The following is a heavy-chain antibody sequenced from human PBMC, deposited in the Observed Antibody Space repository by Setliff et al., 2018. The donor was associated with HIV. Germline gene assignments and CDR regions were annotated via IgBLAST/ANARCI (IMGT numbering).Heavy chain of an antibody. J-gene: IGHJ4*02. D-gene: IGHD1-1*01. CDR2: INHSGST. CDR3: ARRGWNGYKSFED. Sequence: SETLSLTCAVYGGSFSDYSWNWIRQPPGKGLEWIGEINHSGSTNCNPSLQSRVTISVDTSKKQVSLNVRSVTAADTAVYYCARRGWNGYKSFEDWGQGTQVTVTS. CDR1: GGSFSDYS. V-gene: IGHV4-34*01.